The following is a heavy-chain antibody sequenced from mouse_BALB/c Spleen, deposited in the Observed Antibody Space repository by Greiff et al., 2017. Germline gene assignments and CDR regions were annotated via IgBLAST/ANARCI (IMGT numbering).Heavy chain of an antibody. CDR2: IWGDGST. J-gene: IGHJ1*01. Sequence: VQLQQSGPGLVAPSQSLSITCTVSGFSLTGYGVNWVRQPPGKGLEWLGMIWGDGSTDYNSALKSRLSISKDNSKSQVFLKMNSLQTDDTARYYCARDGDDYAWYFDVWGAGTTVTVSS. CDR3: ARDGDDYAWYFDV. CDR1: GFSLTGYG. D-gene: IGHD2-4*01. V-gene: IGHV2-6-7*01.